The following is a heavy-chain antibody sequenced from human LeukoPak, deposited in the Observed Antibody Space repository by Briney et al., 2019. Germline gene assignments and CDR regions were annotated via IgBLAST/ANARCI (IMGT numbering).Heavy chain of an antibody. CDR1: GGSISSYY. V-gene: IGHV4-4*07. CDR3: ARRNDFDV. CDR2: VYSSGST. Sequence: SETLSLTCTVSGGSISSYYWSWIRQPAGKGLEWIGRVYSSGSTNYNPSLKSRVTISADTSKNQFSLKLTSVTAADTAIYYCARRNDFDVWGQGTMVTVSS. J-gene: IGHJ3*01.